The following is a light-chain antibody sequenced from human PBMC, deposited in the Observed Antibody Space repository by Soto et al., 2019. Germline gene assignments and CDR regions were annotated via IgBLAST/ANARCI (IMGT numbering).Light chain of an antibody. Sequence: QSVLTQPPSVTAAPGQKATISCSGSSSNIGGNSVSWYQQLPGTAPKLLIYDDNKRPSGIPDRFSGSNSGTSATLGITGFQTGDEADYYCGSWDSSLSAYVFGTGTKVTVL. CDR1: SSNIGGNS. CDR3: GSWDSSLSAYV. V-gene: IGLV1-51*01. J-gene: IGLJ1*01. CDR2: DDN.